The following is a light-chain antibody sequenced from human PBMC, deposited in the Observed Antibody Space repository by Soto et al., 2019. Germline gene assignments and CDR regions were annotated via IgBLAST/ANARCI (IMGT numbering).Light chain of an antibody. V-gene: IGKV4-1*01. Sequence: DIVMTQSPDSLAVSLGERATINCKSSQSVLYSSNNKNYLAWLQQKPGQPPRLLIYWASTRESGVPDRFSGSGSGTDFTLTISSLQAEDVAVYYCQQYYTTPETFGQGTRLEIK. CDR1: QSVLYSSNNKNY. J-gene: IGKJ2*01. CDR2: WAS. CDR3: QQYYTTPET.